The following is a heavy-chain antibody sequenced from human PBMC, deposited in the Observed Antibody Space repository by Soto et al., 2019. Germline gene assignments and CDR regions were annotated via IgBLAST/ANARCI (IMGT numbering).Heavy chain of an antibody. CDR2: MNPNSGNT. D-gene: IGHD3-9*01. CDR3: ARVRQYYDILTGYLYYFDY. CDR1: GYTFTSYD. J-gene: IGHJ4*02. V-gene: IGHV1-8*01. Sequence: ASVKVSCKASGYTFTSYDINWVRQATGQGLEWMGWMNPNSGNTGYAQKFQGRVTMTRNTSISTAYMELSSLRSEDTAVYYCARVRQYYDILTGYLYYFDYWGQGNMVTVYS.